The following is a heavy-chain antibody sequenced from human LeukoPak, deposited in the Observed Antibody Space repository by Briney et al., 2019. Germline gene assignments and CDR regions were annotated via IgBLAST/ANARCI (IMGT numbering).Heavy chain of an antibody. J-gene: IGHJ4*02. D-gene: IGHD4-17*01. Sequence: GGSLRLSCAASGFTFSNAWMSWVRQAPGKGLEWVSAISGSGGSTYYADSVKGRFTISRDNSKNTLYLQMNSLRAEDTAVYYCAKVDYGDYPYDYWGQGTLVTVSS. CDR2: ISGSGGST. CDR1: GFTFSNAW. CDR3: AKVDYGDYPYDY. V-gene: IGHV3-23*01.